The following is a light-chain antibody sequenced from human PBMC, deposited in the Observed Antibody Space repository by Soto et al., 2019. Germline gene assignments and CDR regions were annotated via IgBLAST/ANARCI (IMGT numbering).Light chain of an antibody. CDR3: QSYDSSLSVV. Sequence: QSVLTQPPSVSGAPGQRVTISCTGSSSNIGAGYDVHWYQQLPGTAPKLLIYGNSNRPSGDPDRFSGSKSGTSASLAITGLQAEDEADYYCQSYDSSLSVVFGGGTKLTLL. CDR2: GNS. CDR1: SSNIGAGYD. J-gene: IGLJ2*01. V-gene: IGLV1-40*01.